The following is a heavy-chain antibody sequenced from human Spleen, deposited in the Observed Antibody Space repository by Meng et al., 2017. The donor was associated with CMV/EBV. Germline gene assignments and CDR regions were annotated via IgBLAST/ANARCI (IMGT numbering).Heavy chain of an antibody. Sequence: ASVKVSCKASGYTFTSYYMHWVRQAPGQGLEWMGIITPSGGKTRFAQKFQGRVTMTSDTSTSTVYMEVSGLRSEDTAVYYCARDKGRTGVVRDGMDVWGQGTTVTVSS. CDR2: ITPSGGKT. J-gene: IGHJ6*02. D-gene: IGHD2-21*01. CDR1: GYTFTSYY. CDR3: ARDKGRTGVVRDGMDV. V-gene: IGHV1-46*01.